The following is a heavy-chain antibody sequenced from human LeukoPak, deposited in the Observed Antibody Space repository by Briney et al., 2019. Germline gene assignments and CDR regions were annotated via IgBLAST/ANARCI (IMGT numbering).Heavy chain of an antibody. D-gene: IGHD1-1*01. CDR2: ISGSGGRT. V-gene: IGHV3-23*01. CDR3: ARGEYTSGTFRGYYFDY. Sequence: GGSLRLSCAASGFTFSSYAMSWVRQAPGKGLEWVSGISGSGGRTCYADSVKGRFTISRDISKNTLYLQMNSLRAEDTAVYSCARGEYTSGTFRGYYFDYWGQGTLVTVSS. CDR1: GFTFSSYA. J-gene: IGHJ4*02.